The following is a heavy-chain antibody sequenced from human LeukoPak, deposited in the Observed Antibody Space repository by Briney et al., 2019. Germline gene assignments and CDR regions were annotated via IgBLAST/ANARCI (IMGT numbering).Heavy chain of an antibody. CDR2: SGSGGRT. V-gene: IGHV3-23*01. Sequence: GGSLRLSCAASGFTFSSYGMSWVRQAPGKGLEWVSVSGSGGRTYYADSVKGRFTISRDSSRNTVYLQMTSLRAEDTAVYYCASRGHVGSGTYSPYDYWGQGTLVTVSS. D-gene: IGHD3-10*01. CDR1: GFTFSSYG. J-gene: IGHJ4*02. CDR3: ASRGHVGSGTYSPYDY.